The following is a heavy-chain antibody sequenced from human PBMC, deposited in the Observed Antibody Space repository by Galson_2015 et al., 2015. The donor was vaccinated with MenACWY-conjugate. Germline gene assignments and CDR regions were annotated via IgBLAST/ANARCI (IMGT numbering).Heavy chain of an antibody. CDR3: AKVYYGSGSYLR. V-gene: IGHV2-5*02. D-gene: IGHD3-10*01. Sequence: GKALEWLALIYWDDDKRYSPSLKSRLTITKDTSKNQVVLTMTNMDPVDTATYYCAKVYYGSGSYLRWGQGTLVTVSS. J-gene: IGHJ4*02. CDR2: IYWDDDK.